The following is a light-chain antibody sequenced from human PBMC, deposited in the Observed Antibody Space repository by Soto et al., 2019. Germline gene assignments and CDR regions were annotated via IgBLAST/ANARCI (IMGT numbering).Light chain of an antibody. V-gene: IGLV1-40*01. CDR1: SSNIGAGYV. CDR3: QSYDSSLSGSV. CDR2: GNS. Sequence: QSVLTQPPSVSGAPGQRVTISCTGSSSNIGAGYVVHWYQQLPGTAPKLLIYGNSNRPSGVPDRFSRSKSGTSASLAITGLQAEDEADYYCQSYDSSLSGSVFGGGTKLTVL. J-gene: IGLJ2*01.